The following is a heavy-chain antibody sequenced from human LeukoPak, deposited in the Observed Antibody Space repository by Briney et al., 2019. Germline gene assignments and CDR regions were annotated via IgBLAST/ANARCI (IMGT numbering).Heavy chain of an antibody. J-gene: IGHJ4*02. CDR3: ARADAPGTVDS. CDR2: INEGGTGK. CDR1: GFTFSNYW. V-gene: IGHV3-7*01. Sequence: GGSLRLSCAASGFTFSNYWMSWVRQAPGKGLEWVANINEGGTGKFYVDSVEGRFTISRDNAKKLLYLQMNNLRVEDTAVYYCARADAPGTVDSWGQGTLVTVSS.